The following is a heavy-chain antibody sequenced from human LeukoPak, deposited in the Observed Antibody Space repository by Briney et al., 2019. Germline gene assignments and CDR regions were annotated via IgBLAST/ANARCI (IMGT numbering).Heavy chain of an antibody. CDR1: GYTFTGYY. V-gene: IGHV1-2*02. Sequence: ASVKVSCKASGYTFTGYYMHWVRQAPGQGLEWMGRINPDSGGTDYAQKFQGRVTMTRDTSITTTYMDLSRLRSDDTAVYYCARLGENGLLTGYFYPWGQGTLVTVSS. CDR3: ARLGENGLLTGYFYP. CDR2: INPDSGGT. D-gene: IGHD3-9*01. J-gene: IGHJ5*02.